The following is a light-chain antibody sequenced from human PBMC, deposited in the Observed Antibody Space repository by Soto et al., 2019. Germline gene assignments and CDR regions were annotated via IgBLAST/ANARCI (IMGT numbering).Light chain of an antibody. CDR3: LQHNLYPLT. Sequence: DIQITQSPSSLSASVGDRVTITCRAGQGIRNDLAWYQQRPGKAPKRLIYAATSLDSGVPPRFSGSGSGTEFTLTISSLQPEDFATYYCLQHNLYPLTFGPGTKVDIK. CDR1: QGIRND. CDR2: AAT. J-gene: IGKJ3*01. V-gene: IGKV1-17*01.